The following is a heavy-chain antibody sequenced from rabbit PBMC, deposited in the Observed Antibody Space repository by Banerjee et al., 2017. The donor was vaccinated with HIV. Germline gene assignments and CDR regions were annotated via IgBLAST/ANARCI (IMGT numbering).Heavy chain of an antibody. V-gene: IGHV1S40*01. Sequence: QSLEESGGDLVKPGASLTLTCTASGFSFSSGYDMCWVRQAPGKGLEWIACIGAGSSGSTYYASWAKGRFTISKTSSTTVTLQLNSLTAADTATYFCARDYIGDGAGCAGYGYATGFDLWGPGTLVTVS. D-gene: IGHD6-1*01. CDR2: IGAGSSGST. CDR3: ARDYIGDGAGCAGYGYATGFDL. J-gene: IGHJ4*01. CDR1: GFSFSSGYD.